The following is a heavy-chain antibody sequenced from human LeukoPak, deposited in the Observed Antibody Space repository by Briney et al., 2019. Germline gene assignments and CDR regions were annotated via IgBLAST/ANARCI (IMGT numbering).Heavy chain of an antibody. CDR1: GFTFSSYA. D-gene: IGHD4-23*01. J-gene: IGHJ4*02. CDR3: ARDLIASLGNPWYYFDY. V-gene: IGHV3-30-3*01. Sequence: GGSLRLSCAASGFTFSSYAMHWVRQAPGKGLEWVAVISYDGSNKYYADSVKGRFTISRDNSKNTLYLQMNSLRAEDTAVYYCARDLIASLGNPWYYFDYWGQGTLVTVSS. CDR2: ISYDGSNK.